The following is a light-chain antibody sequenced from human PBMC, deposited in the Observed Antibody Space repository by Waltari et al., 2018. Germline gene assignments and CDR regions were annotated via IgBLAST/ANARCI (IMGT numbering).Light chain of an antibody. CDR2: GKD. V-gene: IGLV3-19*01. J-gene: IGLJ3*02. CDR3: SSRNGRANQVV. Sequence: SSELTQDPAVSVALGQTVRFTCQGDSLRTSYESGYQLKPGQAPVLVIYGKDKRPSGIPDRISGYSSGTTSSLTITGAQAEDEADYYCSSRNGRANQVVFAGGTKVTVL. CDR1: SLRTSY.